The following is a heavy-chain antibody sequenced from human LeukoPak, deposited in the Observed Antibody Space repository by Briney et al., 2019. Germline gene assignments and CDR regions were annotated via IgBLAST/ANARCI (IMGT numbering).Heavy chain of an antibody. CDR2: ISGSGGST. Sequence: SGGSLRLSCAASGFTFSSDAMSWVRQAPGKGLEWVSAISGSGGSTYYADSVKGRFTISRDNSKSTLSLQMNSLRAEDTAIYYCATYRQVLLPFESWGQGTLVTVSS. CDR1: GFTFSSDA. CDR3: ATYRQVLLPFES. V-gene: IGHV3-23*01. D-gene: IGHD2-8*02. J-gene: IGHJ4*02.